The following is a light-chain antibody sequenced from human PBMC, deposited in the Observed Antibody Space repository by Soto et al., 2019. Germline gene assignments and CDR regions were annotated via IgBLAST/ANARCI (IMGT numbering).Light chain of an antibody. CDR1: QTISSW. V-gene: IGKV1-5*03. CDR3: QHYNSYSEA. CDR2: KAS. J-gene: IGKJ1*01. Sequence: DIQMTQSPSTLSGSVGDRVTITCRASQTISSWLAWYQQKPGKAPKLLIYKASTLKSGVPSRFSGSGSGTEFTLTISRLQPDDFATYSCQHYNSYSEAFGQGTKVELK.